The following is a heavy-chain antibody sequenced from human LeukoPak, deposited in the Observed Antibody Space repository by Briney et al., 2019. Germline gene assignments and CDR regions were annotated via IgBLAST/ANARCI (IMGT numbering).Heavy chain of an antibody. V-gene: IGHV3-21*01. CDR1: GFTFSSYS. Sequence: GGSLRLSCAASGFTFSSYSMNWVRQAPGKGLEWVSSISSSSSYINYADSVRGRFTISRDNAKNSLYLQMNSLRAEDTAVYYCARDPGYCTNGVCYTYYYYMDVWGKGTTVTVSS. CDR3: ARDPGYCTNGVCYTYYYYMDV. CDR2: ISSSSSYI. D-gene: IGHD2-8*01. J-gene: IGHJ6*03.